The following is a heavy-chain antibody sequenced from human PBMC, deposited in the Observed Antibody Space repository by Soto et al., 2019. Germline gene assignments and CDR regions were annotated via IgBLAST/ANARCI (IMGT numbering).Heavy chain of an antibody. V-gene: IGHV6-1*01. CDR2: TYYRSKWHS. CDR3: ARSGPGGYIDH. D-gene: IGHD2-15*01. Sequence: SQTLSLTCDISGDSVPSKNAAWNWIRQSPSRGLEWLGRTYYRSKWHSGYAVSVRSRVSISRDTSKNRFSLQLNSVTPDDTAVYYCARSGPGGYIDHWGRGTLVTVSS. J-gene: IGHJ4*02. CDR1: GDSVPSKNAA.